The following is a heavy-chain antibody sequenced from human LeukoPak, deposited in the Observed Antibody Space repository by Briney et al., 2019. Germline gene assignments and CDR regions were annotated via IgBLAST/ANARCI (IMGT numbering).Heavy chain of an antibody. CDR3: ARDGDSGSYIDY. J-gene: IGHJ4*02. Sequence: SETLSLTCTVSGGSISSYYWSWIRQPAGKGLGWIGRIYTSGSTNYNPSLKSRVTMSVDTSKNQFSLKLSSVTAADTAVYYCARDGDSGSYIDYWGQGTLVTVSS. CDR1: GGSISSYY. CDR2: IYTSGST. V-gene: IGHV4-4*07. D-gene: IGHD1-26*01.